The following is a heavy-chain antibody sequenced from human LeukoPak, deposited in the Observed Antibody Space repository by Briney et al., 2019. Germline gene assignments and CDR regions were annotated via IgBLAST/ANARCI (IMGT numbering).Heavy chain of an antibody. J-gene: IGHJ3*02. CDR2: IYYSGST. Sequence: PSETLSLTCTVSGGSISSSYWSWIRQPPGKGLEWIGYIYYSGSTSYNPSFKSRVTILVDTSKNQFSLKLSSVTAADTAVYYCARHERDASLDHALDIWGQGTMVTVSS. V-gene: IGHV4-59*08. D-gene: IGHD5-24*01. CDR3: ARHERDASLDHALDI. CDR1: GGSISSSY.